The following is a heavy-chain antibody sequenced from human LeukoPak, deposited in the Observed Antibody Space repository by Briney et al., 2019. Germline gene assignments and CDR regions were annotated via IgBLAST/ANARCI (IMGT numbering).Heavy chain of an antibody. CDR2: MNPNSGNT. D-gene: IGHD4-17*01. CDR3: ARELVDYGDYAPYYYYGMDV. Sequence: ASVKVSCKASGYTFTSCDINWVRQAPGQGLEWMGWMNPNSGNTGYAQKFQGRVTMTRNTSISTAYMELSSLRSEDTAVYYCARELVDYGDYAPYYYYGMDVWGQGTTGTVSS. CDR1: GYTFTSCD. J-gene: IGHJ6*02. V-gene: IGHV1-8*01.